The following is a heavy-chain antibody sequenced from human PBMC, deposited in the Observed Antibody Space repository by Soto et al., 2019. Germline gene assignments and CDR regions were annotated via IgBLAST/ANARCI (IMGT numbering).Heavy chain of an antibody. CDR3: VRGGHGSGSYLGSS. CDR1: GFTFTTYW. Sequence: EEQLVESGGGLAQPGGSLRLSCVASGFTFTTYWMSWVRQAPGKGLEWVANIRQDGGAQYYVDSVKGRFTISRDNAKNSGYLAIDRPGVEDTAVYYCVRGGHGSGSYLGSSLGQGDLGTVPS. CDR2: IRQDGGAQ. V-gene: IGHV3-7*03. D-gene: IGHD3-10*01. J-gene: IGHJ5*02.